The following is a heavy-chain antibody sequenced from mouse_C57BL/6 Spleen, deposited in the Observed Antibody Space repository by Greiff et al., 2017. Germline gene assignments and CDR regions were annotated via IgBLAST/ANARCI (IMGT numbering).Heavy chain of an antibody. CDR3: ARQLKRPPYAMDY. Sequence: QVQLQQSGAELARPGASVKLSCKASGYTFTSYGISWVKQRTGQGLEWIGEIYPRSGNTYYNEKFKGKATLTADKSSSTAYMELRSLTSEDSAVYFGARQLKRPPYAMDYWGQGTSVTVSS. CDR1: GYTFTSYG. CDR2: IYPRSGNT. V-gene: IGHV1-81*01. J-gene: IGHJ4*01. D-gene: IGHD3-2*02.